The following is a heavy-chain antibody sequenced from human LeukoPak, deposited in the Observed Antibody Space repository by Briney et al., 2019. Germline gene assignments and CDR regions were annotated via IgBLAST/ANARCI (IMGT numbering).Heavy chain of an antibody. CDR3: AGYYGSGSYYPQDY. D-gene: IGHD3-10*01. CDR1: GFSLSTSGMR. Sequence: SGPTLVNPTQTLTLTCTFSGFSLSTSGMRVSWIRQPPGKALEWLARIDWDDDKFYSTSLKTRLTISKDTSKNQVVLTMTNMDPVDTATYYCAGYYGSGSYYPQDYWGQGTLVTVSS. V-gene: IGHV2-70*04. CDR2: IDWDDDK. J-gene: IGHJ4*02.